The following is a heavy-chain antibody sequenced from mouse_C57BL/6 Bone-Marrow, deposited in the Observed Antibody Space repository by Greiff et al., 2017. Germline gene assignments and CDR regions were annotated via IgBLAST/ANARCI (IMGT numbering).Heavy chain of an antibody. CDR2: IDPNSGGT. Sequence: QVQLQQPGAELVKPGASVKLSCKASGYTFTSYWMHWVKQRPGRGLEWIGRIDPNSGGTKYNEKFKSKATLTIYKPSNTAYIHLSTLTSEDSAFYYCARHILRRAYFYVCRTRTTVTVSS. CDR3: ARHILRRAYFYV. D-gene: IGHD1-2*01. V-gene: IGHV1-72*01. J-gene: IGHJ1*03. CDR1: GYTFTSYW.